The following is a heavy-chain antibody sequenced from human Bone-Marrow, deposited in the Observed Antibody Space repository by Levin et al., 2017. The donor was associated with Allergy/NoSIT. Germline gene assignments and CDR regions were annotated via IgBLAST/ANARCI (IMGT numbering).Heavy chain of an antibody. CDR2: ISYDGSNK. CDR3: ARDPLGGYGDPTYYDYYGMDG. CDR1: GFTFSSYA. D-gene: IGHD4-17*01. Sequence: GGSLRLSCAASGFTFSSYAMHWVRQAPGKGLEWVAVISYDGSNKYYADSVKGRFTISRDNSKNTLYLQMNSLRAEDTAVYYCARDPLGGYGDPTYYDYYGMDGWGQGTTVTVSS. V-gene: IGHV3-30-3*01. J-gene: IGHJ6*02.